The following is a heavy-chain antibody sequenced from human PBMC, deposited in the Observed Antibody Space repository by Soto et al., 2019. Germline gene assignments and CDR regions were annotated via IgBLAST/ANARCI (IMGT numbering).Heavy chain of an antibody. CDR2: IDPSDSYT. CDR1: GYSFTSYW. Sequence: GESLKISCKGSGYSFTSYWISWVRQMPGKGLEWMGRIDPSDSYTNYSPSFQGHATISADKSISTAYLQWSSLKASDTAMYYCARMGTAATDYYYYYGMDVWGQGTTVTVSS. V-gene: IGHV5-10-1*01. D-gene: IGHD6-13*01. J-gene: IGHJ6*02. CDR3: ARMGTAATDYYYYYGMDV.